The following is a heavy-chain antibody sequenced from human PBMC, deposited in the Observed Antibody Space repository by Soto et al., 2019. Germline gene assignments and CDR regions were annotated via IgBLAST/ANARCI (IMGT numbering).Heavy chain of an antibody. Sequence: EVQLLESGGGLVQPGGSLRLSCAASGFTFSSYAMSWVRQAPGKGLEWVSAISGSGGSTYYADSVKGRFTISRDNSKNTVDLQMNRLRAEDTAVYYCAKGGVLLWFGELPPPRNDAFDIWGQGTMVTVSS. D-gene: IGHD3-10*01. V-gene: IGHV3-23*01. CDR1: GFTFSSYA. CDR2: ISGSGGST. J-gene: IGHJ3*02. CDR3: AKGGVLLWFGELPPPRNDAFDI.